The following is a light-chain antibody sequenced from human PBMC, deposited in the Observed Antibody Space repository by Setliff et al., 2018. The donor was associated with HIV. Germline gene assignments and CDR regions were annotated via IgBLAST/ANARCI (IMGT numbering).Light chain of an antibody. CDR2: QAT. J-gene: IGLJ1*01. CDR1: SSDIGRYDL. CDR3: CSNTGSNTYV. V-gene: IGLV2-23*01. Sequence: QSALTQPASVSGSPGQSITISCTGTSSDIGRYDLVSWYQQYPGKDPKLMIYQATKRPSGVPNRFSGSKSGNTASLTISGLQAEDEADYYCCSNTGSNTYVFGSGTKVTVL.